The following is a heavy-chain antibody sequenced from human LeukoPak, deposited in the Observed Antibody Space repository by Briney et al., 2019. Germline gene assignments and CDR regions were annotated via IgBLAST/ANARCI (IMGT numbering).Heavy chain of an antibody. CDR3: ARVHCSGGSCYSGYFDY. J-gene: IGHJ4*02. V-gene: IGHV4-59*12. CDR1: GGSISSYY. D-gene: IGHD2-15*01. Sequence: SETLSLTCTVSGGSISSYYWSWIRQPPGKGLEWIGYIYYSGSTNYNPSLKSRVTISVDTSKNQFSLKLSSVTAADTAVYYCARVHCSGGSCYSGYFDYWGQGTLVTVSS. CDR2: IYYSGST.